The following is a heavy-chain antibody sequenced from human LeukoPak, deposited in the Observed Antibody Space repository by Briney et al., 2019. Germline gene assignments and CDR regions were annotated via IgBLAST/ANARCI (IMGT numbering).Heavy chain of an antibody. Sequence: ASVKVSCKASGYTFTGYYMHWVRQAPGQGLEWMGWINPNSGGTNYAQKFQGRVTMTRDTSISTAYMELSRLRSDDTAVYYCARDHLRAYNWNDVRWFDPWGQGTLVTVSS. D-gene: IGHD1-20*01. J-gene: IGHJ5*02. CDR3: ARDHLRAYNWNDVRWFDP. CDR1: GYTFTGYY. V-gene: IGHV1-2*02. CDR2: INPNSGGT.